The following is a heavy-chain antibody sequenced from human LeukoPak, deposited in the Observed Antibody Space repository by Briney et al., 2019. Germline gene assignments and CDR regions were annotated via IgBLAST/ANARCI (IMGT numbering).Heavy chain of an antibody. V-gene: IGHV4-39*01. Sequence: SETLSLTCTVSGGSISTSDYYWTWIRQPPGKGLEWIGSVHYIGTTCSSPSLKSRVTMSVDPSKNQFSLKLTSVTAADTAVYYCGRITIFGVVDYWGQGTLVTVSS. CDR1: GGSISTSDYY. CDR2: VHYIGTT. CDR3: GRITIFGVVDY. D-gene: IGHD3-3*01. J-gene: IGHJ4*02.